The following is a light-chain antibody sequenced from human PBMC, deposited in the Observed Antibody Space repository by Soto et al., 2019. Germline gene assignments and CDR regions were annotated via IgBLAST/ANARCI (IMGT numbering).Light chain of an antibody. J-gene: IGLJ3*02. CDR3: SSFAGPVWV. CDR1: SSDIGGYDH. Sequence: QSVLTQPPSASGSPGQSVTISCTGTSSDIGGYDHVSWYQQHPGKAPKVMIYEVTKRPSGVPDRFSGSKAGNTASLPVFGLQAEDEADYYCSSFAGPVWVFGGGTKVTVL. CDR2: EVT. V-gene: IGLV2-8*01.